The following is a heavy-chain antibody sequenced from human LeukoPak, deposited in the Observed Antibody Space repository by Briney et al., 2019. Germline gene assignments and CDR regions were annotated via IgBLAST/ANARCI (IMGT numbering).Heavy chain of an antibody. CDR1: GGSISSYY. Sequence: PSETLSLTCTVSGGSISSYYWSWIRQPAGKGLEWIGRIYTSGSTNYNPSLKSRVTMSVDTSKNQFSLKLSSVTAADTAVYYCAREAAARPLSYYYYMDVWGKGTTATVSS. CDR2: IYTSGST. V-gene: IGHV4-4*07. J-gene: IGHJ6*03. CDR3: AREAAARPLSYYYYMDV. D-gene: IGHD6-6*01.